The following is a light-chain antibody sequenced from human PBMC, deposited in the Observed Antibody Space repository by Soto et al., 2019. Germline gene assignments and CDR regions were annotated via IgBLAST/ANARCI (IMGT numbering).Light chain of an antibody. J-gene: IGKJ2*01. V-gene: IGKV1-39*01. Sequence: DIQMTQSPSSLSASVGDRVTITCRASQSVKMYLDWYQHKPGKAPKLLIYAASTQQSGVPTRFSGSGSGTDFTLTISGLQRDDFATYYCQQSYSTPRTFGQGTTLEIK. CDR3: QQSYSTPRT. CDR1: QSVKMY. CDR2: AAS.